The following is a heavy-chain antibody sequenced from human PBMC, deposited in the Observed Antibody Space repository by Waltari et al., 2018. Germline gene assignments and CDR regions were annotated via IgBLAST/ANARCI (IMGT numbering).Heavy chain of an antibody. V-gene: IGHV1-24*01. J-gene: IGHJ4*02. CDR2: VDPENGET. CDR3: ATRRGGSYYPTRYYFDY. CDR1: GYTLTELS. D-gene: IGHD1-26*01. Sequence: QVQLVQSGAEVKKPGASVKVSCKVSGYTLTELSMHWVRQAPGKGLEWMGGVDPENGETIYAQKFQGRVTMTEDTSTDTAYMELSSLRSEDTAVYYCATRRGGSYYPTRYYFDYWGQGTLVTVSS.